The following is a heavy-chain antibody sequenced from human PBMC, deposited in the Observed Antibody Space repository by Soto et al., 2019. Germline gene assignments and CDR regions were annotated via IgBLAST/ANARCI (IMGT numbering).Heavy chain of an antibody. Sequence: QVQLVQSGAEVKKPGASVKVSCKASGYTFTSYGISWVRQAPGQGLEWMGWISAYNGNTNYAQKLQGRVTMTTDTSTSTAYMELRSLRSDDTAVYYCARVVGVDGSGTKADYFAYWGQGTLVTVSS. CDR2: ISAYNGNT. D-gene: IGHD3-10*01. CDR3: ARVVGVDGSGTKADYFAY. CDR1: GYTFTSYG. V-gene: IGHV1-18*01. J-gene: IGHJ4*02.